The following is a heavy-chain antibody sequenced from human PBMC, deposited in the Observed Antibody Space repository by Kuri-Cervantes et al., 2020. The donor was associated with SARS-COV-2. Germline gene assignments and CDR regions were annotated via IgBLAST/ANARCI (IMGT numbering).Heavy chain of an antibody. V-gene: IGHV2-5*01. J-gene: IGHJ6*02. CDR3: ASIAARRVSYYYYGMDV. CDR1: GFSLSTSGVG. CDR2: NYWNDDK. D-gene: IGHD6-6*01. Sequence: SGPTLVKPTQTLTLTCTFSGFSLSTSGVGVGWIRQPPGKALEWLALNYWNDDKRYSPSLKSRLTITKDTSKNQVVLTMTNMDPVDTATYYCASIAARRVSYYYYGMDVWGQGTTVTVSS.